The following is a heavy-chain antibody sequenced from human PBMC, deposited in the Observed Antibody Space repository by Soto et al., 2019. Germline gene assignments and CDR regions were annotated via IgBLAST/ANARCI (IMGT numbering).Heavy chain of an antibody. CDR2: IVPILGTA. Sequence: QVQLVQSGAEVKKPGSSVRVSCKASGGTVSSFAISWVRQAPGQGLEWMGGIVPILGTAYYAQNFQGRVTITADESTNKAFMELTGLRSEDTAVYYCARGGYSSSWRFDYWGQGTLVTVSS. CDR3: ARGGYSSSWRFDY. D-gene: IGHD6-13*01. V-gene: IGHV1-69*01. CDR1: GGTVSSFA. J-gene: IGHJ4*02.